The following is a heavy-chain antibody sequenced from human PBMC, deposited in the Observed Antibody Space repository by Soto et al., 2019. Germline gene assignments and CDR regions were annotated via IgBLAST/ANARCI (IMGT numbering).Heavy chain of an antibody. CDR1: GFAFASYG. J-gene: IGHJ5*02. CDR2: IWYDGSDQ. V-gene: IGHV3-33*06. Sequence: QVQLVESGGDVVQPGRSLRLSCAASGFAFASYGMHWVRQAPGKGLEWVAIIWYDGSDQRYADSVKGRFTISRDNSANTLYLQENSLSSEDTAVYYCAKDQGTSPSAVVGGCLDRWGQGTLVIV. CDR3: AKDQGTSPSAVVGGCLDR. D-gene: IGHD2-15*01.